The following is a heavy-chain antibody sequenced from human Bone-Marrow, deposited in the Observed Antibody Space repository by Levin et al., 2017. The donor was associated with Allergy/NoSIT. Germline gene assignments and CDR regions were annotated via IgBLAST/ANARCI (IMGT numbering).Heavy chain of an antibody. CDR3: ARGIIGDARVAHKEAFDI. Sequence: KPGESLKISCTVSGFTFSIYSINWVRQAPGKGLEWVSSISSSGSDMYYVDSVKGRFTISRDNAKNSLTLQMNSLRAEDTAVYYCARGIIGDARVAHKEAFDIWGQGTMVSVSS. V-gene: IGHV3-21*01. CDR2: ISSSGSDM. D-gene: IGHD2-21*01. CDR1: GFTFSIYS. J-gene: IGHJ3*02.